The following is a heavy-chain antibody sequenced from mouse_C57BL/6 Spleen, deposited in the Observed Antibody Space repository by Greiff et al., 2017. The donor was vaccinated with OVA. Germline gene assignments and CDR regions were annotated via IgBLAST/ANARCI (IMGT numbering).Heavy chain of an antibody. Sequence: QVQLKESGPGLVQPSQSLSITCTVSGFSLTSYGVHWVRQSPGKGLEWLGVIWRGGSTDYNAAFMSRLSITKDNSKSQVFFKMNSLQADDTAIYYCAKVYYGYDGAMDYWGQGTSVTVSS. CDR3: AKVYYGYDGAMDY. CDR2: IWRGGST. D-gene: IGHD2-2*01. CDR1: GFSLTSYG. J-gene: IGHJ4*01. V-gene: IGHV2-5*01.